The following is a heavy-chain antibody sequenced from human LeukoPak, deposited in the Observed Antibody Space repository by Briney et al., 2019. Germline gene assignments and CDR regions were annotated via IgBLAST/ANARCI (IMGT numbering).Heavy chain of an antibody. CDR3: ARDLHDILTGSFDY. V-gene: IGHV3-21*01. J-gene: IGHJ4*02. D-gene: IGHD3-9*01. Sequence: GGSLRLSCAASGFTFSSYSMNWVRQAPGKGLEWVSSISSSSSYIYYADSVKGRFTISRDNAKNSLYLQMNSLRAEDTAVYYCARDLHDILTGSFDYWAQGTLVTVSS. CDR2: ISSSSSYI. CDR1: GFTFSSYS.